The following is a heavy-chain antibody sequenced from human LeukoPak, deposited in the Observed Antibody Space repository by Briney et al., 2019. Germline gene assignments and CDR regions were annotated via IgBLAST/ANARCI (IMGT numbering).Heavy chain of an antibody. CDR1: GFTVSSNY. J-gene: IGHJ4*02. CDR3: ARDARGYDSSGYYPYYFDY. D-gene: IGHD3-22*01. CDR2: ISSSSTI. Sequence: PGGSLRLSCAASGFTVSSNYMSWVRQAPGKGLEWVSYISSSSTIYYADSVKGRFTISRDNAKNSLYLQMNSLRDEDTAVYYCARDARGYDSSGYYPYYFDYWGQGTLVTVSS. V-gene: IGHV3-48*02.